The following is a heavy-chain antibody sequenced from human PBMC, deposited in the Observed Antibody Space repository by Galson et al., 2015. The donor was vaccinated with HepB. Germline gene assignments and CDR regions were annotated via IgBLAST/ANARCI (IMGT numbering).Heavy chain of an antibody. J-gene: IGHJ4*02. V-gene: IGHV1-2*02. CDR2: INPNGGGT. Sequence: SVKVSCKASGYAFTGYFIHWVRQTPGQGLEWMGWINPNGGGTNYAQNFQGRVTMTRDTSISTAYMELNRLTSDDTAVYFCARDDHTDFQYVDYWGQGSLVAVSP. CDR1: GYAFTGYF. D-gene: IGHD1-14*01. CDR3: ARDDHTDFQYVDY.